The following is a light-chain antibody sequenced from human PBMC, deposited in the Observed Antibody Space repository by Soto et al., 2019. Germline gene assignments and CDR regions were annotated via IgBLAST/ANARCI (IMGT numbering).Light chain of an antibody. J-gene: IGLJ1*01. CDR2: DVS. CDR1: SSYVGGYNY. CDR3: SSYTSSSTYV. Sequence: QSALTQPASVSGAPGQSITISCTGTSSYVGGYNYVSWYQQHPGKAPKLMIYDVSNRPSGVSNRFSGSKSGNTASLTISGLQAEDEADYYCSSYTSSSTYVFGSGTKVTAL. V-gene: IGLV2-14*01.